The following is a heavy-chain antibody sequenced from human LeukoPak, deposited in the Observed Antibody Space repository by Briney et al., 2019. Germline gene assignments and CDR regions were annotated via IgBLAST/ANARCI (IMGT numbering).Heavy chain of an antibody. CDR2: INPNSGGT. J-gene: IGHJ4*02. CDR1: GYTFTGYY. CDR3: ARYRLGELSLGY. Sequence: ASVKVSCEASGYTFTGYYMHWVRQAPGQGLEWMGWINPNSGGTNYAEKFQGRVTMTRDTSISTAYMELSRLRSDDTAVYYCARYRLGELSLGYWGQGTLVTVSS. D-gene: IGHD3-16*02. V-gene: IGHV1-2*02.